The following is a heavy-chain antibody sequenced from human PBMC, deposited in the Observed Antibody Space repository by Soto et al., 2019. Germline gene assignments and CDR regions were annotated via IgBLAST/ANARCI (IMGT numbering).Heavy chain of an antibody. J-gene: IGHJ3*02. V-gene: IGHV1-69*02. Sequence: QVQLVQSGAEVKKPGSSVKVSCKASGGTFGSYTISWVRQAPGQGLEWMGRIIPILGIANYAQKFQGRVTITADKSTSTAYMELSSLRSEDTAVYYCARVDYGDGAAFDIWGQGTMVTVSS. D-gene: IGHD4-17*01. CDR3: ARVDYGDGAAFDI. CDR1: GGTFGSYT. CDR2: IIPILGIA.